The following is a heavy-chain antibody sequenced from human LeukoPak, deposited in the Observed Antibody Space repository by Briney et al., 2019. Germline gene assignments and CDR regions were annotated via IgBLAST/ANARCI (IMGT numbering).Heavy chain of an antibody. D-gene: IGHD6-13*01. V-gene: IGHV3-21*01. CDR2: ISSSSSYI. J-gene: IGHJ4*02. Sequence: GGSLRLSCAASGFTFSSYSMNWVHQAPGKELEWVSSISSSSSYIYYADSVKGRFTISRDNAKNSLYLQMNSLRAEDTAVYYCARGIAAAGSGYWGQGTLVTVSS. CDR3: ARGIAAAGSGY. CDR1: GFTFSSYS.